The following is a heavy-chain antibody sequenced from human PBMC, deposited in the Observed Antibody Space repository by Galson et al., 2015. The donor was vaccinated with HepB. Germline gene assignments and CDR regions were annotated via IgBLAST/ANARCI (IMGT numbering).Heavy chain of an antibody. V-gene: IGHV4-61*02. CDR2: IYTSGST. CDR1: GGSISSGNYY. CDR3: TRGELITAPTTYLPVSSI. J-gene: IGHJ3*02. Sequence: TLSLTCTVSGGSISSGNYYWTWIRPPAGKGLEWIGRIYTSGSTNYNPSLKSRVTMSVVTSKNQFSLKLTSVTAADTAVYYCTRGELITAPTTYLPVSSIWCQGTMVTVSS. D-gene: IGHD3-16*01.